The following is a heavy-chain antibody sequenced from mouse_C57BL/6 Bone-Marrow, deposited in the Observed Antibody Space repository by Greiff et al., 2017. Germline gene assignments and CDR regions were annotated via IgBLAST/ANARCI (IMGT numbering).Heavy chain of an antibody. CDR1: GYTFTDYY. CDR2: IGPGSGST. CDR3: AREGVTTVVAPYSFDY. Sequence: QVQLQQSGAELVKPGASVKISCKASGYTFTDYYINWVKQRPGQGLEWIGKIGPGSGSTYYNEKFKGKATLTADKSSSTAYMQLSSLASEDSAVYFCAREGVTTVVAPYSFDYGGQGTTLTVSS. V-gene: IGHV1-77*01. J-gene: IGHJ2*01. D-gene: IGHD1-1*01.